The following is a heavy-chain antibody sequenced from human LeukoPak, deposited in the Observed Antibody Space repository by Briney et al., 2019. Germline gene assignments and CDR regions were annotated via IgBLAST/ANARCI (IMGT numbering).Heavy chain of an antibody. J-gene: IGHJ4*02. D-gene: IGHD4-23*01. CDR2: IYYSGST. CDR3: ARGGTVVTPNF. Sequence: TLSLTCTVSGGSITSGGYYWSWIRQHPGKGLEWIGYIYYSGSTRYNPSLNSRVNITADTSKNQFSLNLISVTAADTAVYYCARGGTVVTPNFWGQGTLVTVSP. V-gene: IGHV4-31*03. CDR1: GGSITSGGYY.